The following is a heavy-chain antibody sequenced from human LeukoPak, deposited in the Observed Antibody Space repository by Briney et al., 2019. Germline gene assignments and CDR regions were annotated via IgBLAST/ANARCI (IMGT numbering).Heavy chain of an antibody. J-gene: IGHJ1*01. CDR2: ISSSGSTI. V-gene: IGHV3-11*04. CDR3: ARAGKAYYYDSSGYTPGDAEYFQH. CDR1: GFTFSDYY. Sequence: GGSLRLSCAASGFTFSDYYMSWIRQAPGKGLEWVSYISSSGSTIYYADSVKGRFTISRDNSKNTLYLQMNSLRAEDTAVYYCARAGKAYYYDSSGYTPGDAEYFQHWGQGTLVTVSS. D-gene: IGHD3-22*01.